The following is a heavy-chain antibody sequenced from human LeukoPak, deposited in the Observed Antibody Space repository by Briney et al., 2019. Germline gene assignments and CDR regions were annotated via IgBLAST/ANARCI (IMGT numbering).Heavy chain of an antibody. D-gene: IGHD5-18*01. V-gene: IGHV4-59*01. J-gene: IGHJ6*03. CDR1: GGSISSYY. CDR3: ARVGGDTAMIYYHYYMDV. Sequence: SETLSLTCTVSGGSISSYYWSWIRQPPGKGLEWIGYIYYSGSTNYNPSLKSRVTISVDTSKNQFPLKLSSVTAADTAVYYCARVGGDTAMIYYHYYMDVWGKGTTVTISS. CDR2: IYYSGST.